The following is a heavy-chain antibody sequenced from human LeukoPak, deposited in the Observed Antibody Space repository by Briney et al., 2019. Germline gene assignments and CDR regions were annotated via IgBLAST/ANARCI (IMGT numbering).Heavy chain of an antibody. Sequence: GGSLRLSCAASGFTFSSYEMNWVRQAPGKGLEWVSYISSGSNTIYYADSVKGRFSISRDNAKNSLYLQMNSLRVEDTAVYYCARAGTPSPYYFGLDVWGQGTTVTVSS. J-gene: IGHJ6*02. D-gene: IGHD1-1*01. CDR1: GFTFSSYE. V-gene: IGHV3-48*03. CDR2: ISSGSNTI. CDR3: ARAGTPSPYYFGLDV.